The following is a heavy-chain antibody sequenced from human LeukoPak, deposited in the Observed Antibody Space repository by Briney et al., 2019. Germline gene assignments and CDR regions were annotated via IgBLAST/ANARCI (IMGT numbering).Heavy chain of an antibody. V-gene: IGHV4-34*01. CDR3: ARIGVIRDTHKRPKVATRPLYYFDY. CDR2: INHSGST. D-gene: IGHD3-16*02. CDR1: GGSFSGYY. Sequence: PSETLSLTCAVYGGSFSGYYWSWIRQPPGKGLEWIGEINHSGSTNYNPSLKSRVTISVDTSKNQFSLKLSSVTAADTAVYYCARIGVIRDTHKRPKVATRPLYYFDYWGQGTLVTVSS. J-gene: IGHJ4*02.